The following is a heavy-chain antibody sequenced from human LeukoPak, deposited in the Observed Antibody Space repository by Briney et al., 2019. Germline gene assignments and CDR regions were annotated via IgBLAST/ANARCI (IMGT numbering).Heavy chain of an antibody. D-gene: IGHD5-24*01. CDR1: FANYG. J-gene: IGHJ4*02. Sequence: PGGSLRLSCAVFANYGIHWVRQATGKGLEWVSFIQNDGNDKYYADSVKGRFTVSRDNSEKIVYLQMNSLKIEDTAVYYCATDFWLYNSHATWGQGTLVTVSS. CDR3: ATDFWLYNSHAT. V-gene: IGHV3-30*02. CDR2: IQNDGNDK.